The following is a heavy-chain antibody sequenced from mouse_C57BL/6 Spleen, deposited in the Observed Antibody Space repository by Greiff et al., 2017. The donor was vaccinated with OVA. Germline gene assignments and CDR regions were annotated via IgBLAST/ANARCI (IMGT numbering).Heavy chain of an antibody. CDR2: IHPNSGST. CDR1: GYTFTSYW. D-gene: IGHD2-4*01. Sequence: QVHVKQPGAELVKPGASVKLSCKASGYTFTSYWMHWVKQRPGQGLEWIGMIHPNSGSTNYNEKFKSKATLTVDKSSSTAYMQLSSLTSEDSAVYYCAREYYDYDEEGYWGQGTTLTVSS. V-gene: IGHV1-64*01. CDR3: AREYYDYDEEGY. J-gene: IGHJ2*01.